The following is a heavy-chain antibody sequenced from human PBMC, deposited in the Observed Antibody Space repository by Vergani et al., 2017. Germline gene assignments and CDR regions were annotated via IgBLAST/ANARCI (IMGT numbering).Heavy chain of an antibody. CDR3: SREAAYYDILTGYGPLHYYYYYGMDV. CDR2: IYYSGST. J-gene: IGHJ6*02. Sequence: QLQLQESGPGLVKPSETLSLTCTVSGGSISSSSYYWGWIRQPPGKGLEWIGSIYYSGSTYYNPSLKSRVTISGDTSKNQFSLKLRSVTAADTAVYYCSREAAYYDILTGYGPLHYYYYYGMDVWGQGTTVTVSS. CDR1: GGSISSSSYY. V-gene: IGHV4-39*07. D-gene: IGHD3-9*01.